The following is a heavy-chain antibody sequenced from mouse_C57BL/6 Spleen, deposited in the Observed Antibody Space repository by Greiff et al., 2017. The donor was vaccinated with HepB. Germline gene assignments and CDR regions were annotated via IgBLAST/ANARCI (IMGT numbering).Heavy chain of an antibody. CDR2: ISGGGGNT. Sequence: EVHLVESGGGLVKPGGSLKLSCAASGFTFRSYTMSWVRQTPAKRLEWVATISGGGGNTYYPDSVKGRFTISRDNAKNTLYLQMSSLRSEDTALYYCARPYYGSSYWDFDVWGTGTTVTVSS. CDR1: GFTFRSYT. D-gene: IGHD1-1*01. V-gene: IGHV5-9*01. CDR3: ARPYYGSSYWDFDV. J-gene: IGHJ1*03.